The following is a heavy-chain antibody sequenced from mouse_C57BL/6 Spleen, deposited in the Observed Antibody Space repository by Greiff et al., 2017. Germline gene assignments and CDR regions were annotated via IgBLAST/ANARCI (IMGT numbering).Heavy chain of an antibody. J-gene: IGHJ1*03. CDR3: AREYCSSSLYIDV. CDR1: GYTFTSYG. D-gene: IGHD1-1*01. V-gene: IGHV1-81*01. CDR2: IYPRSGNT. Sequence: QVQLKEPGAELARPGASVKLSCKASGYTFTSYGISWVKQRTGQGLEWIGEIYPRSGNTYYNEKFKGKATLTVDKSSSTAYMELRSLTSEDSAVYFCAREYCSSSLYIDVWGTGTSVTVSS.